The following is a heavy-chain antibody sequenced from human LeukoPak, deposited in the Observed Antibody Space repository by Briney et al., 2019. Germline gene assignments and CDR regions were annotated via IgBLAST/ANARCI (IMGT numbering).Heavy chain of an antibody. CDR3: ARHRSNGWFDP. CDR2: IDPSDSYT. J-gene: IGHJ5*02. CDR1: GYSFTTYW. D-gene: IGHD4-11*01. Sequence: GESLKISCQGSGYSFTTYWISWVRPMPGKGLGWMGRIDPSDSYTNYSPSFQGHVTISADKSISTAYLQWSSLKAADTAMYYCARHRSNGWFDPWGQGTLVTVSS. V-gene: IGHV5-10-1*01.